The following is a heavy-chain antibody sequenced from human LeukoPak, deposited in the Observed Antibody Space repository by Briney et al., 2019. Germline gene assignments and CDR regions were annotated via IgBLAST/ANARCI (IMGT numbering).Heavy chain of an antibody. V-gene: IGHV3-23*01. CDR3: AKDLDILTGYFSY. CDR2: ISGSGGST. CDR1: GFTFSSYA. Sequence: LPGGSLRLSCAASGFTFSSYAMSWVRQAPGKGLEWVSAISGSGGSTYYADSVKGRFTISRDNSKNTLYLQMNSLRAEDTAVYYCAKDLDILTGYFSYWGQGTLVTVSS. J-gene: IGHJ4*02. D-gene: IGHD3-9*01.